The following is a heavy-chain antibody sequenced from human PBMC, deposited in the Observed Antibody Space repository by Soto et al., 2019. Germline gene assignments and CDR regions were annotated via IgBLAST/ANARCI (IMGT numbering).Heavy chain of an antibody. J-gene: IGHJ4*02. CDR3: ARYRSYARGYYFDY. D-gene: IGHD2-2*01. V-gene: IGHV4-34*01. Sequence: QVQLQQWGAGLLKPSETLSLTCAVYGGSFSGYYWSWIRQPPGKGLEWIGEINHSGSTNHNPSLKSRVTISVDTSKNQFSLKLSSVTAADTAVYYCARYRSYARGYYFDYWGQGTLVTVSS. CDR1: GGSFSGYY. CDR2: INHSGST.